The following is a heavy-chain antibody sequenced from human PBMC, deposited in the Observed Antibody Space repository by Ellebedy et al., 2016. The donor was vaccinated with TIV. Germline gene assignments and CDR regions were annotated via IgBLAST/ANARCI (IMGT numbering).Heavy chain of an antibody. D-gene: IGHD7-27*01. CDR3: ARDMAWGNERVNDALYI. CDR2: ISGSSFTI. Sequence: GESLKISCAASGFTFTPYAMNWVRQAPGKGLEWVSYISGSSFTIYYADSVRGRFTISRDNAKNSLYLQMSSLPAEDTAVYYCARDMAWGNERVNDALYIWGQGTMVTVSP. CDR1: GFTFTPYA. J-gene: IGHJ3*02. V-gene: IGHV3-48*04.